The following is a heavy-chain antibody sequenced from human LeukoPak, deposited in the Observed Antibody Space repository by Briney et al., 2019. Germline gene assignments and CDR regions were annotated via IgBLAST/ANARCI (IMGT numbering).Heavy chain of an antibody. J-gene: IGHJ4*02. Sequence: ASVKVSCKASGYSFTRKGIHWVRQAPGQRLEWMAWINTDNANTKRSQTLLGRVTITSDTSATTVYMELSSLRFEDTAVYYCARSTGPGGFFDYWGQGTLVTVSS. D-gene: IGHD3-10*01. CDR1: GYSFTRKG. V-gene: IGHV1-3*04. CDR2: INTDNANT. CDR3: ARSTGPGGFFDY.